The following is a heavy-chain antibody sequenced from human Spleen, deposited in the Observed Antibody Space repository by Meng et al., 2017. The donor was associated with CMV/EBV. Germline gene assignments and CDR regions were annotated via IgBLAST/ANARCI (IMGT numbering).Heavy chain of an antibody. CDR3: AKSESPLGLPSYYYFGLDV. D-gene: IGHD3-16*01. CDR1: GFTFSSYA. Sequence: GESLKISCAASGFTFSSYAMHWVRQAPGKGLEWVAVISYDGSNKYYADSVKGRFTISRDNSKNTLYLQMNSLRADDTAVYYCAKSESPLGLPSYYYFGLDVWGQGTTVTVSS. V-gene: IGHV3-30*04. J-gene: IGHJ6*02. CDR2: ISYDGSNK.